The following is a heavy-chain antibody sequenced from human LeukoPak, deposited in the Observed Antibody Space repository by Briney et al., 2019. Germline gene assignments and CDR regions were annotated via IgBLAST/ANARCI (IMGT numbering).Heavy chain of an antibody. CDR3: AKAQLHHYYYYMDV. CDR2: ISGSGGST. Sequence: PGGSLRLSCAASGFTFSSYAMSWVRQAPGKGPEWVSAISGSGGSTYYADSVKGRFTISRDNSKNTLYLQMNSLRAEDTAVYYCAKAQLHHYYYYMDVWGKGTTVTVSS. CDR1: GFTFSSYA. D-gene: IGHD5-18*01. V-gene: IGHV3-23*01. J-gene: IGHJ6*03.